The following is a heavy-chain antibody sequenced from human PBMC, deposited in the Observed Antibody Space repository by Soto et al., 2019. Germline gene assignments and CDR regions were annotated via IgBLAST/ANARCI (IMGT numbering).Heavy chain of an antibody. Sequence: KPSETLSLTCTVSGGSISSSIYYWVWIRQPPGKGLEWIGSIYYSGSTYYHPSLKSRVTISVDTSKNQFSLKLSSVTAADTAVYYCARTTRGYSYGSVDYWGQGTLVTV. V-gene: IGHV4-39*01. CDR3: ARTTRGYSYGSVDY. CDR1: GGSISSSIYY. D-gene: IGHD5-18*01. J-gene: IGHJ4*02. CDR2: IYYSGST.